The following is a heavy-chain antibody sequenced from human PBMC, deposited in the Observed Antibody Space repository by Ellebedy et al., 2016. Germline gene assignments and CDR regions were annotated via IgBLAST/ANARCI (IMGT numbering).Heavy chain of an antibody. CDR3: VKGASSGSWVTMDH. J-gene: IGHJ4*02. CDR1: GFTLNTYA. CDR2: ITGDSGTT. Sequence: GGSLRLSCAASGFTLNTYAMTWIRQTAGEGLEWVSAITGDSGTTYYADSVKGRFTISRDHSKNTLYLQMNSLGPEDTALYFCVKGASSGSWVTMDHWGPGALVTVSS. D-gene: IGHD6-13*01. V-gene: IGHV3-23*01.